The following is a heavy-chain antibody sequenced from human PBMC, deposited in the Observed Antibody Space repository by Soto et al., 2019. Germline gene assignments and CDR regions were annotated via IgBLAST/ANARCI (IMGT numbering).Heavy chain of an antibody. V-gene: IGHV1-58*01. CDR3: AAGGRHDSSGYYLDYYYGTDV. D-gene: IGHD3-22*01. J-gene: IGHJ6*02. CDR1: GFSFTSSA. CDR2: IVVGSGNT. Sequence: SVKVPCMASGFSFTSSAVLRVRQARGQRLEGIGWIVVGSGNTNYAQKFQERVTITRDMSTSTAYMELSSLRSEDTAVYYCAAGGRHDSSGYYLDYYYGTDVWGQGTTVTVSS.